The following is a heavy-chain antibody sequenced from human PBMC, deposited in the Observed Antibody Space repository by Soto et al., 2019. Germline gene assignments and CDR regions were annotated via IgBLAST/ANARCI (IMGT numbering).Heavy chain of an antibody. V-gene: IGHV3-30*18. J-gene: IGHJ4*02. CDR2: ISFDGRNT. D-gene: IGHD3-10*01. CDR3: AKHSGSGSYYNVGSGGHLAY. Sequence: PGGSLRLSCAASGVTFNSYGMHWVRQAPGKGLEWVVVISFDGRNTYYADSVKGRFTISRDNSKNTLYLQMTSLRAEDTAVYYFAKHSGSGSYYNVGSGGHLAYWGQGTLVTVSS. CDR1: GVTFNSYG.